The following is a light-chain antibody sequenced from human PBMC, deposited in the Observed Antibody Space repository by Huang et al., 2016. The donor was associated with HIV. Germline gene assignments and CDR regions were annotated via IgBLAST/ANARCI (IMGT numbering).Light chain of an antibody. CDR3: MQSKQLPPT. CDR1: QSLLYSDVKTN. J-gene: IGKJ4*02. Sequence: EIVMTQSPLSLSVTPGQPASISCTSTQSLLYSDVKTNLCWYLHKGGQPPQLLIYEVSSGFSGVPGWFSGSVSGTDFTLNISRVEAEDVGLYYCMQSKQLPPTFGAGTRVDIK. CDR2: EVS. V-gene: IGKV2D-29*01.